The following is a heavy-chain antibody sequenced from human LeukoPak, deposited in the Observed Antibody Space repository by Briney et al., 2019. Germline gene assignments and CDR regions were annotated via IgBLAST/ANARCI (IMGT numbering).Heavy chain of an antibody. D-gene: IGHD2-2*01. J-gene: IGHJ5*02. CDR2: IYYSGST. V-gene: IGHV4-28*01. CDR3: ARNCDTVVVPAVPRPWFDP. Sequence: SETLSLTCAVSGYSISSSNWWGWIRQPPAKGLEWIGYIYYSGSTYYNPSLKSRVTMSVDTSKNQFALKLSSVTAVDTAAYYCARNCDTVVVPAVPRPWFDPWGQGTLVTVSS. CDR1: GYSISSSNW.